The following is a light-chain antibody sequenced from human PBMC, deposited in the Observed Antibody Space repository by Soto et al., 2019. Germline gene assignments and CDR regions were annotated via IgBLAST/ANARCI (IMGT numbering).Light chain of an antibody. V-gene: IGLV2-23*01. Sequence: QSVLTQPASVSGSPGQSITISCTGSSSDVGSYNLVSWYQQHPGKAPKLMIYDGSKRPSGVSNRFSGSKSGNTASLTISGVQAEDEADDYCCSYTDGSTSVVFGGGTTLTVL. J-gene: IGLJ2*01. CDR1: SSDVGSYNL. CDR3: CSYTDGSTSVV. CDR2: DGS.